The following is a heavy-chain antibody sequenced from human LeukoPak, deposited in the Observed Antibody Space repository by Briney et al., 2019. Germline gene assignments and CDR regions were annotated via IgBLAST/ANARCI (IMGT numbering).Heavy chain of an antibody. Sequence: GGSLRLSCAASGFTFSSYWMHWVRQAPGKGLEWVAVISYDGSNKYYADSVKGRFTISRDNSKNTLYLQMNSLRAEDTAVYYCARDIELGGDIVVVPAAIRSNAIDYWGQGTLVTVSS. CDR1: GFTFSSYW. CDR2: ISYDGSNK. V-gene: IGHV3-30-3*01. J-gene: IGHJ4*02. CDR3: ARDIELGGDIVVVPAAIRSNAIDY. D-gene: IGHD2-2*02.